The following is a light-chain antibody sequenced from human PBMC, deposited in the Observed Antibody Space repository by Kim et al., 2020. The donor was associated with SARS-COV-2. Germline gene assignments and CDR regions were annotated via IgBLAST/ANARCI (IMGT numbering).Light chain of an antibody. CDR2: DVT. J-gene: IGLJ3*02. CDR1: ETDIGGYNF. CDR3: CSYAGTYTLM. Sequence: QSALTQPRSVSGSPGQSVTISCTGTETDIGGYNFVSWYQQHPGKAPQPIIYDVTQRPSGVPDRFSGSRSGNTASLTISGLHAEDEADYYCCSYAGTYTLMFGGGTKVTVL. V-gene: IGLV2-11*01.